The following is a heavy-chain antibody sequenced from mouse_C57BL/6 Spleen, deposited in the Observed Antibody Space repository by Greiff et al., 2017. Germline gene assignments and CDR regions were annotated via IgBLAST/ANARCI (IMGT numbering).Heavy chain of an antibody. Sequence: EVKLVESGPGLAKPSQTLSLTCSVTGYSITSDYWNWIRKFPGNKLEYMGYISYSGSTYYNPSLKSRISITRDTSKNQYYLQLNSVTTEDTATYYCARLRYDDYYAMDYWGQGTSVTVSS. V-gene: IGHV3-8*01. D-gene: IGHD2-3*01. CDR1: GYSITSDY. CDR2: ISYSGST. CDR3: ARLRYDDYYAMDY. J-gene: IGHJ4*01.